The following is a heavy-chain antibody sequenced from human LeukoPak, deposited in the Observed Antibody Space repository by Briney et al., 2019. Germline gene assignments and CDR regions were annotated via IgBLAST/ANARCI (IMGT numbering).Heavy chain of an antibody. J-gene: IGHJ4*02. Sequence: SETLSLTCAVYGGSLSGYYWSRIRQPPGKGLEWIGEINHSGSTNYNPSLKSRVTISVDTSKNQFSLKLSSVTAADTAVYYCARKPVRSQWLVLGGYFDYWGQGTLVTVSS. D-gene: IGHD6-19*01. V-gene: IGHV4-34*01. CDR2: INHSGST. CDR1: GGSLSGYY. CDR3: ARKPVRSQWLVLGGYFDY.